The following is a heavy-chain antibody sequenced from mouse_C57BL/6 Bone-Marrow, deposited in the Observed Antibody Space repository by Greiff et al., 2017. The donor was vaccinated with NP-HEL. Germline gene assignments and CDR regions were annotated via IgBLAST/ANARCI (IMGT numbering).Heavy chain of an antibody. CDR2: INPSTGGT. D-gene: IGHD4-1*01. CDR1: GYSFTGYY. CDR3: ARTGTHFDY. V-gene: IGHV1-42*01. Sequence: VQLQQSGTVLARPGASVKMSCKASGYSFTGYYMNWVKQSPEKSLEWIGEINPSTGGTTYNQKFKAKATLTVDKSSSTAYMQLKSLTSEDSAVYYCARTGTHFDYWGQGTTLTVSS. J-gene: IGHJ2*01.